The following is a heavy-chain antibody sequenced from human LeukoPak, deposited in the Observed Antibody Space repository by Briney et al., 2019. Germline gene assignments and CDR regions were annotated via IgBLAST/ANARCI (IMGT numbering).Heavy chain of an antibody. V-gene: IGHV1-18*01. CDR3: ARGPLGRGWYYFDY. CDR2: ISAYNGNT. CDR1: GYTFTSYG. Sequence: ASVKVSCKASGYTFTSYGISWVRQAPGQGLEWMGWISAYNGNTNYAQRLQGRVTMTTDTSTSTAYMELRSLRSDDTAVYYCARGPLGRGWYYFDYWGQGTLVTVSS. D-gene: IGHD6-19*01. J-gene: IGHJ4*02.